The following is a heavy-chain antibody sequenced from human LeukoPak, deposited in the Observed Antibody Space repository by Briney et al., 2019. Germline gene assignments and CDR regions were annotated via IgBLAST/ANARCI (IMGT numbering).Heavy chain of an antibody. D-gene: IGHD1-26*01. Sequence: ASVKVSCKASGYTFTSYGISWVRQAPGQGLEWMGWISAYNGNTNYAQKLQGRVTMTTDTSTSTAYMELRSLRSDDTAVYYCARLFVGATRPYYYYMDVWGKGTTVTVSS. CDR1: GYTFTSYG. V-gene: IGHV1-18*01. CDR2: ISAYNGNT. CDR3: ARLFVGATRPYYYYMDV. J-gene: IGHJ6*03.